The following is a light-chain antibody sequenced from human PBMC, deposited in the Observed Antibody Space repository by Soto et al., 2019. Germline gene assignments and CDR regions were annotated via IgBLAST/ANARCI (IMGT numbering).Light chain of an antibody. V-gene: IGKV3-20*01. Sequence: EIVLTQSPGTLSLSPGERATLSCRASQSVSSSYLAWYQQKPGQATRLLIYGASSRATGIPDRFSGSGSGTDFTLTISRLQPEDFAVYYCQQYGSLPNTFGGGTKVEIK. CDR2: GAS. CDR1: QSVSSSY. CDR3: QQYGSLPNT. J-gene: IGKJ4*01.